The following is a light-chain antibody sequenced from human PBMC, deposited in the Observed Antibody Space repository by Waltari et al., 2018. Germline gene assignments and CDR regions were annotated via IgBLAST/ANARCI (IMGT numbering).Light chain of an antibody. V-gene: IGKV1-NL1*01. J-gene: IGKJ3*01. Sequence: DIQMTQSPSSLSASVGDRVTFTCRASQDISTSFAWYQQEPGKAPNLLVYTASRLESGVPSRVHGTGSGTDYTLTISSLQPEDFATYFWQQYHSPPFTFGPGTKVDIK. CDR3: QQYHSPPFT. CDR1: QDISTS. CDR2: TAS.